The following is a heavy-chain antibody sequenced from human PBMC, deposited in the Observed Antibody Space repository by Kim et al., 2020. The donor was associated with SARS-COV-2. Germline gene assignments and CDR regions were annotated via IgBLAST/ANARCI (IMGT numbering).Heavy chain of an antibody. Sequence: GRTSYNPSLKRRVTISVDTSKSEFSLRLNSVTAADTAVYYCARSDSFTDVWGQGTTVTVSS. D-gene: IGHD2-21*01. V-gene: IGHV4-30-2*05. CDR3: ARSDSFTDV. J-gene: IGHJ6*02. CDR2: GRT.